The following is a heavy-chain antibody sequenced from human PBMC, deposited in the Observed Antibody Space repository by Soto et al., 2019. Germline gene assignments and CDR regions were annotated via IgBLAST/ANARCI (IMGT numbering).Heavy chain of an antibody. D-gene: IGHD1-26*01. CDR2: ISGSGGST. V-gene: IGHV3-23*01. J-gene: IGHJ3*02. Sequence: EVQLLESGGGMVQPGGSLRLSCAASGFTFSSYAMRWVRQAPGKGLEWVSAISGSGGSTYYADSVKGRFTISRDNSKNTLYLQMNSLRAEDTAVYYCAKSAKWELLRGGAFDIWGQGTMVTVSS. CDR3: AKSAKWELLRGGAFDI. CDR1: GFTFSSYA.